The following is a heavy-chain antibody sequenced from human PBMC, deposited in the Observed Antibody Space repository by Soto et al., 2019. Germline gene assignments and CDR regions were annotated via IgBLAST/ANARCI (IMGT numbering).Heavy chain of an antibody. CDR2: IVVGSGNT. V-gene: IGHV1-58*01. CDR1: GFTFTSSA. J-gene: IGHJ6*02. Sequence: SVKVSCKASGFTFTSSAVQWVRQARGQRLEWIGWIVVGSGNTNYAQKFQERVTITRDMSTSTAYMELSSLGSEDTAVYYCAATLLDSSGYGRFYYYGMDVWGQGTTVTVSS. D-gene: IGHD3-22*01. CDR3: AATLLDSSGYGRFYYYGMDV.